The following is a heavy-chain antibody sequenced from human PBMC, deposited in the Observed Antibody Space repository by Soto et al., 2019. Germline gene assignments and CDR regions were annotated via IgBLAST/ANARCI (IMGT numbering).Heavy chain of an antibody. J-gene: IGHJ3*02. V-gene: IGHV4-34*12. Sequence: SETLTLPCTIYGSSLGGFHWTWLRQAPGKGLEWIGELIHGGSTNYNPSLKSRVSFSLDTSKNQFSLHLMSVTAADTAVYYCARSPLGYDYVRQTWREVGDSFDIWGRGTMVTVSS. CDR1: GSSLGGFH. D-gene: IGHD3-16*01. CDR3: ARSPLGYDYVRQTWREVGDSFDI. CDR2: LIHGGST.